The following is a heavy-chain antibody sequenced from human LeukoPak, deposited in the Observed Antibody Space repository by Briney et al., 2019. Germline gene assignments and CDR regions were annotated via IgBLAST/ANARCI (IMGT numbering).Heavy chain of an antibody. CDR2: IYYSGST. V-gene: IGHV4-39*01. CDR1: GGSISSSSYY. CDR3: ATYIAVAGTNYFDY. Sequence: PSETLSLTCTVSGGSISSSSYYWGCIRQPPGKGLEWIGSIYYSGSTYYNPSLKSRVTISVDTSKNQFSLKLSSVTAADTAVYYCATYIAVAGTNYFDYWGQGTLVTVSS. J-gene: IGHJ4*02. D-gene: IGHD6-19*01.